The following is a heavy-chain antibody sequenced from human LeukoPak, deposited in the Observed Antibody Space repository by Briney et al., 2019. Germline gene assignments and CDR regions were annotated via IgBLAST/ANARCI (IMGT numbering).Heavy chain of an antibody. J-gene: IGHJ6*02. D-gene: IGHD2-15*01. CDR3: AKDSPYCSGGSCYPNYGMDV. V-gene: IGHV3-9*01. Sequence: GRSLRLSCAASGFTFDDYAMHWVRQAPGKGLEWVSGISWNSGSIGYADSVKGRFTISRDNAKNSLYLQMNSLRAEDTASYYCAKDSPYCSGGSCYPNYGMDVWGQGTTVTVSS. CDR1: GFTFDDYA. CDR2: ISWNSGSI.